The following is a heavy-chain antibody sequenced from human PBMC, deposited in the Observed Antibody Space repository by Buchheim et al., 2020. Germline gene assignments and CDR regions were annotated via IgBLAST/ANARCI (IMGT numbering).Heavy chain of an antibody. D-gene: IGHD1-26*01. V-gene: IGHV4-38-2*01. CDR1: GYSISNDYY. Sequence: QVQLQESGPGLVKPSETLSLTCAVSGYSISNDYYWGWIRQPPGKGLEWIGSISHGGRTFYNPSLKSRVTVSLDATKNHFSSTLTSVTAPDTAMYYCARMGYSGSYYDPWGRGTL. CDR3: ARMGYSGSYYDP. CDR2: ISHGGRT. J-gene: IGHJ5*02.